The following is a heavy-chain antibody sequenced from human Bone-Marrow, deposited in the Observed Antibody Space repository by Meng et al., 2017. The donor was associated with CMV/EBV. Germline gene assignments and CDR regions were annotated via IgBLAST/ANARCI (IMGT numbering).Heavy chain of an antibody. CDR1: GGSLNGYY. V-gene: IGHV4-34*01. CDR3: TRGNPYYYFHYTMDV. J-gene: IGHJ6*02. Sequence: SETLSLTCPVYGGSLNGYYWSWIRQPPGKGLEWIGDVSHSGTTNYNPSLKSRVTITVDTSENQFSLRLNSVTAADTAVYYCTRGNPYYYFHYTMDVWGQGITVTVSS. CDR2: VSHSGTT.